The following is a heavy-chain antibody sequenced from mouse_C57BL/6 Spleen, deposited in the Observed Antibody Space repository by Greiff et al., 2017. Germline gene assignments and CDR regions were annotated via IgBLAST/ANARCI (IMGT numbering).Heavy chain of an antibody. J-gene: IGHJ3*01. CDR2: INPSNGGT. D-gene: IGHD1-1*01. V-gene: IGHV1-53*01. CDR3: ARDYGSSPWFAY. Sequence: QVQLQQPGPELVKPGASVKLSCKVSGYNFTSYWMHWVKQRPGQGLEWIGNINPSNGGTNYNEKFKSKATLPVAKSSSTAYRQLSSLTSEDSAFYYCARDYGSSPWFAYWGQGALVTVSA. CDR1: GYNFTSYW.